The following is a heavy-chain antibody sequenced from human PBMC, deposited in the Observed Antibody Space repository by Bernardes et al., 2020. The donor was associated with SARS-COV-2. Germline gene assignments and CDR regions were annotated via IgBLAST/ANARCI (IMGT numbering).Heavy chain of an antibody. V-gene: IGHV1-2*02. D-gene: IGHD6-13*01. CDR1: GYIFTGYY. Sequence: ASVKVSCKTSGYIFTGYYVHWVRQAPGQGLEWMGWINPNSGVTIYAQKFQGRVTMTSDTSISTAYMDLSRLRSDDTAVYYCARVQAAGWGAFDIWGQGTMVTVSS. CDR2: INPNSGVT. CDR3: ARVQAAGWGAFDI. J-gene: IGHJ3*02.